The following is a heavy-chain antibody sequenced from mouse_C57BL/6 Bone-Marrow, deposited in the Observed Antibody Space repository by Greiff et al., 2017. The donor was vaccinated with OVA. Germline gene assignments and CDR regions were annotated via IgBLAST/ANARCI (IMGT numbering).Heavy chain of an antibody. D-gene: IGHD2-4*01. J-gene: IGHJ3*01. CDR3: ARRDDYDTGFAY. V-gene: IGHV1-26*01. CDR1: GYTFTDYY. Sequence: EVQLQQSGPELVKPGASVKISCKASGYTFTDYYMNWVKQSHGKSLEWIGDINPNNGGTSYNQKFKGKATLTVDKSSSTAYMELRSLTSEDSAVYYCARRDDYDTGFAYWGQGTLVTGSA. CDR2: INPNNGGT.